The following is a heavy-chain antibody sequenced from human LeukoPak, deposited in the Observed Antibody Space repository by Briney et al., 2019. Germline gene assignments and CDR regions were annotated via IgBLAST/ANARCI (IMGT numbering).Heavy chain of an antibody. CDR3: APLVVDTSLVLDGFDI. J-gene: IGHJ3*02. CDR1: GFTLSSHG. V-gene: IGHV3-23*01. CDR2: IVASGTRT. Sequence: GGSPRLSCEASGFTLSSHGIDWVRQAPGKGLEWVSGIVASGTRTHYADSVKGRFTISRDNSKKTVYLQMNSLRAEDTAVYYCAPLVVDTSLVLDGFDIWGQGAMVTVS. D-gene: IGHD5-18*01.